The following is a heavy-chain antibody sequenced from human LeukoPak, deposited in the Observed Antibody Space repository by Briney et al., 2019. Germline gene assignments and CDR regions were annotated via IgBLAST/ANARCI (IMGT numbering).Heavy chain of an antibody. Sequence: PSETLSLTCTVSGGSISTYYWTWLRQPPGKGLEWIGYNSYSGNTNYNPSLRSRVSISVDMSMSQFSLKLTSVTAADTAVYYCARAGSGWSFDYWGQGTLVTVPS. V-gene: IGHV4-59*01. CDR3: ARAGSGWSFDY. J-gene: IGHJ4*02. CDR2: NSYSGNT. CDR1: GGSISTYY. D-gene: IGHD6-19*01.